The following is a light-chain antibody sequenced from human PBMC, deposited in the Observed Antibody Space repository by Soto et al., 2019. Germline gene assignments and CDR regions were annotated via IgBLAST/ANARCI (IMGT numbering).Light chain of an antibody. CDR1: QSVNIY. V-gene: IGKV3-11*01. Sequence: LKQSPATVSLKQRERVTLSCRASQSVNIYLAWYQQKPGQAARLLIYDASTRATGVPARFSGSGSGTDFTLTISSLESEDFAVYYCQQRANWPLTFGGGTKVDI. CDR3: QQRANWPLT. J-gene: IGKJ4*01. CDR2: DAS.